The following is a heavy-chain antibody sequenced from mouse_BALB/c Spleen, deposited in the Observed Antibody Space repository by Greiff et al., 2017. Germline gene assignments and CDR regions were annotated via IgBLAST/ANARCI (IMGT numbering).Heavy chain of an antibody. CDR3: ARERDYYGSRGGYFDV. J-gene: IGHJ1*01. CDR1: GYSITSGYY. Sequence: DVKLQESGPGLVKPSQSLSLTCSVTGYSITSGYYWNWIRQFPGNKLEWMGYISYDGSNNYNPSLKNRISITRDTSKNQFFLKLNSVTTEDTATYYCARERDYYGSRGGYFDVWGAGTTVTVSS. D-gene: IGHD1-1*01. V-gene: IGHV3-6*02. CDR2: ISYDGSN.